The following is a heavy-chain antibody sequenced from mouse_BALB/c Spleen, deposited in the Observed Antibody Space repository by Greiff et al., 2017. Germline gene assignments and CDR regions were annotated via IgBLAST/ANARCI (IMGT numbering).Heavy chain of an antibody. D-gene: IGHD1-1*01. CDR2: IYPGNSDT. CDR1: GYTFTSYW. CDR3: ARELYGSSYAWFAY. V-gene: IGHV1-5*01. J-gene: IGHJ3*01. Sequence: VQLQQSGTVLARPGASVKMSCKASGYTFTSYWMHWVKQRPGQGLEWIGAIYPGNSDTNYNEKFKGKATLTADKSSSTAYMQLSSLTSDDSAVYYCARELYGSSYAWFAYWGQGTLVTVSA.